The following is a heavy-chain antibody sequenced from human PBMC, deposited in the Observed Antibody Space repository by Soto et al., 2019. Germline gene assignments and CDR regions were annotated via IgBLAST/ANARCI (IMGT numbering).Heavy chain of an antibody. CDR1: GFTFSSYA. V-gene: IGHV3-30-3*01. CDR3: ALGGYSYGKSYYYYGMDV. J-gene: IGHJ6*02. D-gene: IGHD5-18*01. CDR2: ISYDGSNK. Sequence: QVQLVEAGGGVVQPGRSLRLSCAASGFTFSSYAMHWDRQAPGKGLEWVAVISYDGSNKYYADSVKGRFTISRDNSKNPLYLQMNSLRAEDTAVYYCALGGYSYGKSYYYYGMDVWGQGTTVTVSS.